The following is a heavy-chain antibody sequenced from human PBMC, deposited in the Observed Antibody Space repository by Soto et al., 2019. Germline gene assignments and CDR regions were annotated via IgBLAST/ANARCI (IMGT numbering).Heavy chain of an antibody. Sequence: QVQLVESGGGVVQPGRSLRLSCAASGFTFSSYGMHWVRQAPGKGLEWVAVISYDGSNKYYADSVKGRFTISRDNSKNPLYLQMNSLRAEDTAVYYCAKVGATFGGVIVPYYFDYWGQGTLVTVSS. V-gene: IGHV3-30*18. J-gene: IGHJ4*02. CDR3: AKVGATFGGVIVPYYFDY. CDR2: ISYDGSNK. CDR1: GFTFSSYG. D-gene: IGHD3-16*02.